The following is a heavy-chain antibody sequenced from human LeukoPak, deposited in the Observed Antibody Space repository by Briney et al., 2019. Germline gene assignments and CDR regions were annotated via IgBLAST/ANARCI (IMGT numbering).Heavy chain of an antibody. Sequence: GRSLRLSCAASGFTFDDYAMHWVRQAPGKGLEWVSGISWNSGSIGYADSVKGRFTISRDNAKNSLYLQMNSSRAEDTALYYCAKDWYSSSWFPGDWGQGTLVTVSS. V-gene: IGHV3-9*01. CDR1: GFTFDDYA. D-gene: IGHD6-13*01. CDR2: ISWNSGSI. CDR3: AKDWYSSSWFPGD. J-gene: IGHJ4*02.